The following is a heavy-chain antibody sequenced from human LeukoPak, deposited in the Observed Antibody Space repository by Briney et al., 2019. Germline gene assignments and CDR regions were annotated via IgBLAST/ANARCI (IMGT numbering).Heavy chain of an antibody. V-gene: IGHV4-34*01. Sequence: SETLSLTCAVYGGSFSGYYWTWIRQPPGKGLEWIGEINHSGSTTYNPSLKSRVTISVDTSKNQFSLNLSSVTAADTAVYYCARGRRIAARPGSLDYWGQGTLVTVSS. D-gene: IGHD6-6*01. CDR1: GGSFSGYY. CDR3: ARGRRIAARPGSLDY. CDR2: INHSGST. J-gene: IGHJ4*02.